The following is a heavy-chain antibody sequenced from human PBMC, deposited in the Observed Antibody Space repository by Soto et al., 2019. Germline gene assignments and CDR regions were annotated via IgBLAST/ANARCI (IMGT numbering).Heavy chain of an antibody. CDR2: INPSGGST. Sequence: ASVKVSCKASGYTFTSYYMHWVRQAPGQGLEWMGIINPSGGSTSYAQKFQGRVTMTRDTSTSTVYMGLSSLRSEDTAVYYCAVQDSSSPRPFDYWGQGTLVTVS. CDR1: GYTFTSYY. CDR3: AVQDSSSPRPFDY. J-gene: IGHJ4*02. V-gene: IGHV1-46*01. D-gene: IGHD6-6*01.